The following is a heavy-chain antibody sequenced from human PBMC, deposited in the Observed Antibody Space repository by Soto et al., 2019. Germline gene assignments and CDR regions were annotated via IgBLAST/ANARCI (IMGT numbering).Heavy chain of an antibody. CDR1: GGTFSDST. V-gene: IGHV1-69*13. D-gene: IGHD1-1*01. J-gene: IGHJ6*02. Sequence: SVKVSCKASGGTFSDSTINWVRQAPGQRLEWMGGIIPIFDTANYAEKFQGRVTITADESTGTSFMEVSSLRSEDTAVYYCARNGTLTGYSYGMDVWGQGTMVTAP. CDR3: ARNGTLTGYSYGMDV. CDR2: IIPIFDTA.